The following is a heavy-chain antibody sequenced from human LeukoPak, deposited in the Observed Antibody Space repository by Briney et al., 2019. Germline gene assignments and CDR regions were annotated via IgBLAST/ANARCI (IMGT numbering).Heavy chain of an antibody. CDR2: IYHTGST. J-gene: IGHJ4*02. CDR3: ARGPLNYYDTSGYSD. Sequence: SETLSLTCGVSGGSISRGGYYWTWIRQPPGKGLEWIGYIYHTGSTNYNPSLKSRVTISVDLSTNQFSLRLSSVTAADTAVYYCARGPLNYYDTSGYSDWGQGVLVTVSS. V-gene: IGHV4-30-2*01. D-gene: IGHD3-22*01. CDR1: GGSISRGGYY.